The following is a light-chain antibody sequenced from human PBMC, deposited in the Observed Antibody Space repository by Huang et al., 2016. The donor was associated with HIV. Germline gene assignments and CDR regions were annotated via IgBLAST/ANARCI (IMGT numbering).Light chain of an antibody. CDR2: GAS. CDR3: QQYGSSPPLT. J-gene: IGKJ4*01. V-gene: IGKV3-20*01. CDR1: QSVSSSY. Sequence: EIVLTQSPGTLSLSPGERATLSCRASQSVSSSYLAWYQQKPGQAPRLLIYGASSRATGIPDRFSGSCSGTDFTLTISRLEPEDFAVYYCQQYGSSPPLTFGGGTKVEIK.